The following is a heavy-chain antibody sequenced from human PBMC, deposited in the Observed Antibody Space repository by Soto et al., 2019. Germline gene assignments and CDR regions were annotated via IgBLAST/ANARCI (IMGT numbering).Heavy chain of an antibody. CDR3: ARANKYSSSSSYFDY. CDR2: INQDGGSY. Sequence: PGGSLRLSCAASGFTFSTYWMSWVRQAPGKGLEWVATINQDGGSYYFVDSVKGRFTISRDNARNSMYLQMNSLRAEDTAFYYCARANKYSSSSSYFDYWAQGTLVTVSS. CDR1: GFTFSTYW. J-gene: IGHJ4*02. V-gene: IGHV3-7*01. D-gene: IGHD6-6*01.